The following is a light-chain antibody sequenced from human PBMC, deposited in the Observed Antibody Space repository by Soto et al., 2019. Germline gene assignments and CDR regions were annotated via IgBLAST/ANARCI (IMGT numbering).Light chain of an antibody. J-gene: IGKJ5*01. CDR3: QQRSDWPPIT. V-gene: IGKV3-11*01. CDR2: DAS. CDR1: QSVGTY. Sequence: EIVLTQSTATLSLSPGERATLSCRASQSVGTYLAWYQQKPGQAPRLLIYDASNRATGIPVRFSGSGSGTDFTLTISNLEPEDFAVYYCQQRSDWPPITFGQGTRLEIK.